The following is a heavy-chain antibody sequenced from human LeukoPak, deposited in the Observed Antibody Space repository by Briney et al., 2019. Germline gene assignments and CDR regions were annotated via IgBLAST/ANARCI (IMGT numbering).Heavy chain of an antibody. J-gene: IGHJ4*02. V-gene: IGHV3-23*01. CDR2: ISGSGGST. D-gene: IGHD3-22*01. Sequence: PGRSLRLSCAASGFTFSSYAMSWVRQAPGKGLEWVSAISGSGGSTYYADSVKGRFTISRDNSKNTLYLQMNSLRAEDTAVYYCAKMGNYYDSSGYYDYWGQGTLVTVSS. CDR3: AKMGNYYDSSGYYDY. CDR1: GFTFSSYA.